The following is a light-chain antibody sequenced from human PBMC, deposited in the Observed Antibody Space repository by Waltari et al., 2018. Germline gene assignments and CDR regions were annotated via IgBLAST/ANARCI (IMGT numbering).Light chain of an antibody. CDR2: EDN. Sequence: SYELTQPPSVSVSPGQPARIACAGDALPRTYVYWYQQKPGQAPKLVIYEDNKRPSGSSSRFSASSSGRLATLSIAGGQIEDEADYYCYSTDSTGNLWVFGGGTKVNVL. J-gene: IGLJ3*02. CDR3: YSTDSTGNLWV. CDR1: ALPRTY. V-gene: IGLV3-10*01.